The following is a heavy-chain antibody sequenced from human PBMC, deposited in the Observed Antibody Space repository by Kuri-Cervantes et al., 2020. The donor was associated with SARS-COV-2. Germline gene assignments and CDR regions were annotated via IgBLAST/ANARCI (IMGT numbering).Heavy chain of an antibody. CDR2: ISYDGTNA. CDR1: GFTFSDYA. CDR3: AKWGGYCSGGSCSLPFQH. D-gene: IGHD2-15*01. Sequence: LSLTCAASGFTFSDYAMHWVRQAPGKGLEWVAFISYDGTNAYYGDSVKGRFTISRDNSKNTLYLQMNSLRAEDTAVYYCAKWGGYCSGGSCSLPFQHWGQGTLVTVSS. J-gene: IGHJ1*01. V-gene: IGHV3-30*18.